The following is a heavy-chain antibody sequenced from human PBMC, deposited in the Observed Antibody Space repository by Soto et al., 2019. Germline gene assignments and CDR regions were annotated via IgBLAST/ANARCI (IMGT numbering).Heavy chain of an antibody. V-gene: IGHV4-31*03. D-gene: IGHD2-15*01. Sequence: SETLSLTCTVSGGSISSGGYYWSWIRQHPGKGLEWIGYIYYSGSTYYNPSLKSRVTISVDTSKNQFSLKLSSVTAADTAVYYCARDRVVARRAGTQFDYWGQGTLVTVSS. CDR2: IYYSGST. CDR1: GGSISSGGYY. CDR3: ARDRVVARRAGTQFDY. J-gene: IGHJ4*02.